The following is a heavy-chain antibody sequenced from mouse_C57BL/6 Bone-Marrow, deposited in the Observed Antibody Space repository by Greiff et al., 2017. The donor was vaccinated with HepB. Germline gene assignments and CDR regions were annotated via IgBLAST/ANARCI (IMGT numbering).Heavy chain of an antibody. V-gene: IGHV1-42*01. D-gene: IGHD1-1*01. Sequence: DVQLQESGPELVKPGASVKISCKASGYSFTGYYMNWVKQSPEKSLEWIGEINPSTGGTTYNQKFKAKATLTVDKSSSTAYMQLKSLTSEDSAVYYCARGTVVRYFDVWGTGTTVTVSS. CDR1: GYSFTGYY. CDR3: ARGTVVRYFDV. J-gene: IGHJ1*03. CDR2: INPSTGGT.